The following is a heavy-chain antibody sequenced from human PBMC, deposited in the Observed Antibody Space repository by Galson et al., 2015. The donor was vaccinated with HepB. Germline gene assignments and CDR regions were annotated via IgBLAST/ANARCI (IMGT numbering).Heavy chain of an antibody. CDR3: AREDAAVPGPPLG. J-gene: IGHJ4*02. CDR1: GGSISSATYY. V-gene: IGHV4-61*02. Sequence: LSLTCTVSGGSISSATYYWSWIRQPAGKGLEWIGRIYPSGSIIHNPSLKSRMTMSLDTSKNQFSLELTSVTAADTAVYYCAREDAAVPGPPLGWGQGTLVTVSS. D-gene: IGHD6-19*01. CDR2: IYPSGSI.